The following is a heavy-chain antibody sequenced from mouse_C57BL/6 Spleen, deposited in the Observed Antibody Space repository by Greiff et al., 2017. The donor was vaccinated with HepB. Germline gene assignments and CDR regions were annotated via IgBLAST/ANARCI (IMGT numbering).Heavy chain of an antibody. D-gene: IGHD2-5*01. V-gene: IGHV1-50*01. Sequence: KESCKASGYTFTSYWMQWVKQRPGQGLEWIGEIDPSDSYTNYNQKFKGKATLTVDTSSSTAYMQLSSLTSEDSAVYYCASYSNYGAMDYWGQGTSVTVSS. J-gene: IGHJ4*01. CDR2: IDPSDSYT. CDR3: ASYSNYGAMDY. CDR1: GYTFTSYW.